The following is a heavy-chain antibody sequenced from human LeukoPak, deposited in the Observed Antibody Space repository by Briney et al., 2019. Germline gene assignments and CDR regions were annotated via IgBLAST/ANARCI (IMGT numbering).Heavy chain of an antibody. D-gene: IGHD2-15*01. CDR3: ARADIVVVVAARYYGMDV. CDR2: INPNSGGT. Sequence: ASVKVSCKASGYTFTGYYMHWVRQAPGQGLEWIGWINPNSGGTNYAQKFQGRVTMTRDTSISTAYMELSRLRSDDTAVYYCARADIVVVVAARYYGMDVWGQGTTVTVSS. V-gene: IGHV1-2*02. J-gene: IGHJ6*02. CDR1: GYTFTGYY.